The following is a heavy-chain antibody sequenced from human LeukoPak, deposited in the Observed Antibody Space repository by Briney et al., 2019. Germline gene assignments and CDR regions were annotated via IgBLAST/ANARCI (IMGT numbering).Heavy chain of an antibody. V-gene: IGHV3-21*01. D-gene: IGHD6-19*01. J-gene: IGHJ4*02. CDR3: AREPVAGTAPR. CDR2: ISSSSTYI. Sequence: GGSLRLSCAASGFTFSSYAMHWVRQAPGKGLEWVSYISSSSTYIDHADSVKGRFTISRDNAKNSLYLQMNSLRDDDTAVYYCAREPVAGTAPRWGQGTLVTVSS. CDR1: GFTFSSYA.